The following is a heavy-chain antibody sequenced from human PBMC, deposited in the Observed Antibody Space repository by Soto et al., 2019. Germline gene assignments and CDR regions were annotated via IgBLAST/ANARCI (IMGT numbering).Heavy chain of an antibody. J-gene: IGHJ6*03. CDR1: GFTFSDHY. Sequence: EVQLVESGGGLVQPGGSLRLSCAASGFTFSDHYMDWVRQAPGKGLEWVGRTRNKANSYTTEYAASVKGRFTISRDDSKNTLYLQMNSLKTEDTAVYYCARGASYGDYVFYYYYMDVWGKGTTVTVSS. D-gene: IGHD4-17*01. CDR3: ARGASYGDYVFYYYYMDV. CDR2: TRNKANSYTT. V-gene: IGHV3-72*01.